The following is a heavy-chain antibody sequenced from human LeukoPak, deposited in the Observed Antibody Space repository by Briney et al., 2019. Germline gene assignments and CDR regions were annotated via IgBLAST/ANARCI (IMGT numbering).Heavy chain of an antibody. V-gene: IGHV3-11*04. D-gene: IGHD3-16*01. CDR3: ARLWKFWGAFDI. CDR2: ITESGGTE. J-gene: IGHJ3*02. CDR1: AFTFSEYS. Sequence: KPGGSLRLSCVGSAFTFSEYSMSWIRQAPGRELEWISSITESGGTEYYADSVKGRFSISRDNAKNSLYLQMNSLRDEDTAVYYCARLWKFWGAFDIWGQGTMVTVSS.